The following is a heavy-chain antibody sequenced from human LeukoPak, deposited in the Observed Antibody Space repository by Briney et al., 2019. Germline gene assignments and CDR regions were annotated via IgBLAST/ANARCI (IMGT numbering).Heavy chain of an antibody. Sequence: VGSLRLSCAAPGFTFSNYRRNWVCQAPGNGLEWVSSISSSSDYKYYADSVKGRFTISRDNAKNSLFLQMNSLRAEDTGVYYCARDGPQWEPSFWGQGTLVTVSS. V-gene: IGHV3-21*06. CDR2: ISSSSDYK. D-gene: IGHD1-26*01. CDR1: GFTFSNYR. CDR3: ARDGPQWEPSF. J-gene: IGHJ4*02.